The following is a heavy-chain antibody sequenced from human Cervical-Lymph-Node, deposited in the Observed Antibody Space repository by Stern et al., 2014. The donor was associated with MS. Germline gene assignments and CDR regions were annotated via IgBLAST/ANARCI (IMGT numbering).Heavy chain of an antibody. CDR3: ARDKMHAFDY. CDR1: GYTFTTYG. Sequence: QVQLGQSGTEVKKPGASVLVSCKASGYTFTTYGITWVRQAPGQGLAWMGWISADSGNTKYAQKFQDRVTMTRDTTTGTAYMEVRSLRSEDTAVYYCARDKMHAFDYWGQGTQVTVPS. V-gene: IGHV1-18*01. D-gene: IGHD2-8*01. J-gene: IGHJ4*02. CDR2: ISADSGNT.